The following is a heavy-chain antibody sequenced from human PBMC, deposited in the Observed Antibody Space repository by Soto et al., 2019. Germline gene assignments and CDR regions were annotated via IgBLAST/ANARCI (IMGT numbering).Heavy chain of an antibody. J-gene: IGHJ4*02. CDR3: VKMGGTYTFAY. CDR1: GFTFSIYA. CDR2: INTNGGST. D-gene: IGHD1-26*01. Sequence: EVQLVESGGGLVQPGGSLRLSCSASGFTFSIYAMHWVRQAPGKGLEYVSTINTNGGSTYYADSVKGRFTISRDNSKNTLYLQMSSLRAEDTAVYYCVKMGGTYTFAYWGQGTVVTVSS. V-gene: IGHV3-64D*06.